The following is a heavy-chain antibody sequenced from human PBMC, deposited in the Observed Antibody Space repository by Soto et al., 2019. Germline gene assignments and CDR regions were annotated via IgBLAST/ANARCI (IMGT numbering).Heavy chain of an antibody. CDR3: ARGEDVVVPAADWFDP. Sequence: QVQLAESGGGVVQPGRSLRLSCAASGFTFSSYGMHWVRQAPGKGLEWVAVIWYDGSNKYYADSVKGRFTISRDNSKNTLYLQMNSLRAEDTAVYYCARGEDVVVPAADWFDPWGQGTLVTVSS. V-gene: IGHV3-33*01. CDR2: IWYDGSNK. J-gene: IGHJ5*02. D-gene: IGHD2-2*01. CDR1: GFTFSSYG.